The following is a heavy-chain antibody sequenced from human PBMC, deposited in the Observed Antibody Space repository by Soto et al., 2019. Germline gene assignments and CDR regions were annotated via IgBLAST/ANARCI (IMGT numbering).Heavy chain of an antibody. CDR1: GGSISSGGYY. CDR2: IYYSGST. J-gene: IGHJ4*02. V-gene: IGHV4-31*03. D-gene: IGHD3-22*01. CDR3: ARVRGYFYDSSGYPGKERYFDY. Sequence: QVQLQESGPGLVKPSQTLSLTCTVSGGSISSGGYYWSWIRQHPGKGLEWIGYIYYSGSTYYNPSLKSRVTISVDTSKNRFSLKLSSVTAADTAVFYCARVRGYFYDSSGYPGKERYFDYWGQGILVTVSS.